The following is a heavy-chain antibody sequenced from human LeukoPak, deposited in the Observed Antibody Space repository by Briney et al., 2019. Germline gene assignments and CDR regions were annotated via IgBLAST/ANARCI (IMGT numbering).Heavy chain of an antibody. CDR3: ARGWTSAYN. D-gene: IGHD1-14*01. V-gene: IGHV3-7*01. CDR1: GFTLSDYS. CDR2: IKEDGSDK. Sequence: GGSLRLSCAASGFTLSDYSMSWVRQAPGKGLEWVASIKEDGSDKYYVDSVKGRFTISRDNAKNSLYLQMNSLRAEDTAVYYCARGWTSAYNWGQGTLVTVSS. J-gene: IGHJ4*02.